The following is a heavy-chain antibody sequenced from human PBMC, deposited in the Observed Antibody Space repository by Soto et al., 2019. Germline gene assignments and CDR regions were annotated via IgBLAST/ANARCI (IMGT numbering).Heavy chain of an antibody. CDR2: ISPSGTT. Sequence: SETLSLTCSLYSGSLSGYYWSWIRQPPGKGLEWIGEISPSGTTNYSPSLKSRVSISVDTSKNQFSLNLTSLTAADTAVYYCARAPKVSGSAQTRPDFWGQGSLVTV. D-gene: IGHD6-6*01. CDR1: SGSLSGYY. CDR3: ARAPKVSGSAQTRPDF. V-gene: IGHV4-34*01. J-gene: IGHJ4*02.